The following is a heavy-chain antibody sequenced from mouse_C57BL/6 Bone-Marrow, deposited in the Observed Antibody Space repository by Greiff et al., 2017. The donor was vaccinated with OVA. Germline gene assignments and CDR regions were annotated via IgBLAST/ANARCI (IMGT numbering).Heavy chain of an antibody. CDR2: INPSTGGT. J-gene: IGHJ2*01. D-gene: IGHD4-1*01. CDR3: GRESNWIDY. Sequence: VQLKQSGPELVKPGASVKISCKASGYSFTGYYMNWVKQSPEKSLEWIGEINPSTGGTTYNQKFKAKATLTVDKSSSPAYMQLNSLTSEDSAVDYCGRESNWIDYWGQGTTLTVSA. CDR1: GYSFTGYY. V-gene: IGHV1-42*01.